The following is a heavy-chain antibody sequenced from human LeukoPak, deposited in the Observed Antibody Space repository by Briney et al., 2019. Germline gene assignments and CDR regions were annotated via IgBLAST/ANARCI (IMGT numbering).Heavy chain of an antibody. D-gene: IGHD6-6*01. CDR1: GYTFTGYY. Sequence: ASVKVSCKASGYTFTGYYMHWVRPAPGQGLEWMGWINPNSGGTNYAQKFQGRVTMTRDTSISTAYMELSRLRSDDTAVYYCARGSEYSPYNWFDPWGQGTLVTVSS. CDR2: INPNSGGT. CDR3: ARGSEYSPYNWFDP. V-gene: IGHV1-2*02. J-gene: IGHJ5*02.